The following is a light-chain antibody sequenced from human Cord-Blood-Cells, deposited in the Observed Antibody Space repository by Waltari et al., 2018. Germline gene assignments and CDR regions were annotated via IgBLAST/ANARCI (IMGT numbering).Light chain of an antibody. V-gene: IGKV4-1*01. Sequence: DIVMTQFPDSLAVSLGERATINCKSSQCVLYSSNNKNYLAWYQQKPGQPPKLLIYWASTRESGVPDRFSGSWSGTDFTLTISSLQAEDVAVYYCQQYYSTPYSCGQGTKLEIK. J-gene: IGKJ2*03. CDR3: QQYYSTPYS. CDR2: WAS. CDR1: QCVLYSSNNKNY.